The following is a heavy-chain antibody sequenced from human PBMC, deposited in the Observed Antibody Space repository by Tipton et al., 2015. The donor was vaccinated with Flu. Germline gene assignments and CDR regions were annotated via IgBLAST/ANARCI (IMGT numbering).Heavy chain of an antibody. CDR1: GDSIKYYY. J-gene: IGHJ6*02. CDR3: ARARAPYYYYAMDV. CDR2: MYDSGTT. Sequence: TLSLTCTVPGDSIKYYYWSWIRQSPGKGLEWIGYMYDSGTTSYNPSLKSRVTISVDTSKNQLSLKLTSVTAADTAVYYCARARAPYYYYAMDVWDQGP. V-gene: IGHV4-59*01. D-gene: IGHD3-10*01.